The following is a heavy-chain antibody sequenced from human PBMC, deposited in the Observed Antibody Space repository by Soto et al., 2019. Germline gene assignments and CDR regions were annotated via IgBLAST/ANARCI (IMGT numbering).Heavy chain of an antibody. CDR2: ITYDGSNK. J-gene: IGHJ6*02. D-gene: IGHD3-16*01. Sequence: QVQLVESGGGVVQPGRSLRLSCAASGFTFSSYAMHWVRQAPGKGLEWVAVITYDGSNKYYADSVKGRFTSFRDNSKNRLNLQLNSLRAEDTAVYYCAREGGGSTSYYYYYGMDVWGQGTTVTVSS. V-gene: IGHV3-30-3*01. CDR3: AREGGGSTSYYYYYGMDV. CDR1: GFTFSSYA.